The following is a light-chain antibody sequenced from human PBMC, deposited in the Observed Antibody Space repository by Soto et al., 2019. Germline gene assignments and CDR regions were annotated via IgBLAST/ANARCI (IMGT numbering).Light chain of an antibody. CDR1: SSDVGNYNL. CDR2: EVS. Sequence: ALTQPASVSGSPGQSITISCSGTSSDVGNYNLVSWYQRHPGKAPKLMIFEVSKWPSGVSHRFSGSKSGNTASLTISGLQADDEADYFCCSYAGDNTDVFGTGTKVTVL. J-gene: IGLJ1*01. V-gene: IGLV2-23*02. CDR3: CSYAGDNTDV.